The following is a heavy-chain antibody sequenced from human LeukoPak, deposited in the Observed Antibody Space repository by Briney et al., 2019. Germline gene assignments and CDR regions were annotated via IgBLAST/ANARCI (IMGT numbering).Heavy chain of an antibody. D-gene: IGHD2-15*01. CDR2: LSSSGRNI. V-gene: IGHV3-11*01. CDR1: GFTFCDYY. J-gene: IGHJ4*02. Sequence: GGSLRLSCAASGFTFCDYYMSWTRQAPGKGRVWVSYLSSSGRNIYYADSVEGRITISRDNAKNSLYLQLSSLRAEDTGVYYCARDLSLGYCSGGSCYVLDYWGQGTLVTVSS. CDR3: ARDLSLGYCSGGSCYVLDY.